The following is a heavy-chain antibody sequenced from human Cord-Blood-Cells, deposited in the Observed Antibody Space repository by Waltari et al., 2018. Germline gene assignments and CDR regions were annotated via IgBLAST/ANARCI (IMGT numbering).Heavy chain of an antibody. J-gene: IGHJ4*02. Sequence: EVQLVESGGGLVKPGGSLRLSCAASGFTFSSYSMNWVRQAPGKGLEWVSSISSRSSYIYYADSVKGRFTISRDNAKNSLYLQMNSLRAEDTAVYYCARDHLELRFDYWGQGTLVTVSS. D-gene: IGHD1-7*01. CDR2: ISSRSSYI. V-gene: IGHV3-21*01. CDR1: GFTFSSYS. CDR3: ARDHLELRFDY.